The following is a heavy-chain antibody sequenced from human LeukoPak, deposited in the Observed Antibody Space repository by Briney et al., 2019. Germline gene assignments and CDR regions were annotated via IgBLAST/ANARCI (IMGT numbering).Heavy chain of an antibody. CDR1: GFTFSTYS. CDR3: ARDLYPTVVTPWNFDY. D-gene: IGHD4-23*01. J-gene: IGHJ4*02. V-gene: IGHV3-48*02. Sequence: GGSLRLSCTASGFTFSTYSMNWVRQAPGRGLEWVSYISGSSSSSDGGAKQYADSVKGRFTISRDNAKNSLYLQMNSLRDEDTAVYFCARDLYPTVVTPWNFDYWGQGTLVTVSS. CDR2: ISGSSSSSDGGAK.